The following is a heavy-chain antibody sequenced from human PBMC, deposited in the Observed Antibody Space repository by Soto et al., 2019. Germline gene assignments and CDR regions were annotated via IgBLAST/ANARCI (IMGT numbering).Heavy chain of an antibody. CDR3: APHVSCSGGSCQYDAFAI. CDR2: VTVDGGT. V-gene: IGHV3-23*01. D-gene: IGHD2-15*01. Sequence: EVQVLESGGGLVQPGGSLRLSCEGSGFTVSSHAMTWIRQAPGKGPEWVSTVTVDGGTYYADSVKGRFAMSRDTSENTXXLQMNSLGAEDTAAYYCAPHVSCSGGSCQYDAFAIRGQGTMVTVSS. CDR1: GFTVSSHA. J-gene: IGHJ3*02.